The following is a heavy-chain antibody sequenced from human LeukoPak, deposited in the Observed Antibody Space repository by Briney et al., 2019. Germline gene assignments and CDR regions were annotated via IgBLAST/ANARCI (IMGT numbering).Heavy chain of an antibody. CDR2: IGCGGSTI. CDR3: SGGGITTSCADSVKGPFTLSRDNSKNTLYLQMNSLRVEHTGISYCAKDDGWVKYVN. CDR1: GFTFRSYD. J-gene: IGHJ4*02. Sequence: PGGSLRLSCIASGFTFRSYDMNWVHQAPGKGLEWVAGIGCGGSTIYYAYSVRGRFTISRDNSKNTLYVQVKIEGAGHTAVSYISGGGITTSCADSVKGPFTLSRDNSKNTLYLQMNSLRVEHTGISYCAKDDGWVKYVNWGAGRLVTVSS. V-gene: IGHV3-23*01. D-gene: IGHD2-15*01.